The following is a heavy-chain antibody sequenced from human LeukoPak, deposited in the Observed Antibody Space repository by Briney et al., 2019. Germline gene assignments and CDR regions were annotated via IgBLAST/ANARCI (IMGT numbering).Heavy chain of an antibody. CDR2: IYSGGGT. D-gene: IGHD6-19*01. J-gene: IGHJ4*02. V-gene: IGHV3-53*01. CDR3: ARIGPNGSGWYPFDY. Sequence: GGSLRLSCAASGFTVSSNYMSWVRQAPGKGLEWASIIYSGGGTDHADSVKGRFTIPRDNSKNALYLQMNSLRAEDTVVYYCARIGPNGSGWYPFDYWGQGTLVTVSS. CDR1: GFTVSSNY.